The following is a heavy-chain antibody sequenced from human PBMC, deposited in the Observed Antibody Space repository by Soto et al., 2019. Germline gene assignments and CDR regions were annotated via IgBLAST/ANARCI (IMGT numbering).Heavy chain of an antibody. CDR3: ARDLAELGYCSSTSCYPNQLYD. J-gene: IGHJ4*02. CDR1: GFTFSSYS. D-gene: IGHD2-2*01. CDR2: ISSSSSYI. Sequence: GGSLRLSCAASGFTFSSYSMNWVRQAPGKGLEWVSSISSSSSYIYYADSVKGRFTISRDNAENSLYLQMNSLRAEDTAVYYCARDLAELGYCSSTSCYPNQLYDWGQGTLVTVSS. V-gene: IGHV3-21*01.